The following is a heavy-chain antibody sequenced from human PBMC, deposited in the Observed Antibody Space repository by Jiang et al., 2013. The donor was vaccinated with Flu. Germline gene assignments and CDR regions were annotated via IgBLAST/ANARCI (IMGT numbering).Heavy chain of an antibody. J-gene: IGHJ4*02. CDR3: ARVLQDEVPYFDY. CDR2: INPNSGGT. Sequence: EVKKPGASVKVSCKASGYTFTGYYMHWVRQAPGQGLEWMGWINPNSGGTNYAQKFQGRVTMTRDTSISTAYMELSRLRSDDTAVYYCARVLQDEVPYFDYWGQGTLVTVSS. V-gene: IGHV1-2*02. CDR1: GYTFTGYY. D-gene: IGHD4-11*01.